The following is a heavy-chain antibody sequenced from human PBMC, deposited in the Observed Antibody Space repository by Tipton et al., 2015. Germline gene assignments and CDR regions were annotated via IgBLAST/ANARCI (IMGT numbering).Heavy chain of an antibody. CDR1: GGSISSINW. Sequence: TLSLTCTVSGGSISSINWWTWVRQPPGKGLEWIGEIYHSGSANYNPSLKSRVTISVDKSKNQFSLNLTSVTAADTALYYCANLYVDYDYWGQGTLVTVSS. J-gene: IGHJ4*02. D-gene: IGHD4-17*01. CDR2: IYHSGSA. CDR3: ANLYVDYDY. V-gene: IGHV4-4*02.